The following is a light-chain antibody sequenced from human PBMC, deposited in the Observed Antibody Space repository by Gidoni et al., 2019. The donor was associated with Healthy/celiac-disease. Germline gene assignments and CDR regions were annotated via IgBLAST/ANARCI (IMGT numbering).Light chain of an antibody. CDR3: QQYYSTPCS. J-gene: IGKJ2*04. Sequence: DIVMPQSPASLAVALGERAPFNCKSSQRVVYSSNNKNYLAWYQQKPGQPPRLLIYWASTRESGVPDRFSGSGSGTDFTLTISRLQAEDVAVYYCQQYYSTPCSFGQGTKLEIK. V-gene: IGKV4-1*01. CDR2: WAS. CDR1: QRVVYSSNNKNY.